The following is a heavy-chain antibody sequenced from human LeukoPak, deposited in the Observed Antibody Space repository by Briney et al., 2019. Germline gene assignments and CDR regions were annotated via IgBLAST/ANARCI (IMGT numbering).Heavy chain of an antibody. V-gene: IGHV3-7*03. J-gene: IGHJ4*02. CDR2: IHQHGSKE. CDR1: GFNFRAYW. D-gene: IGHD2-2*01. CDR3: ARDWGFCASTSCPTSNY. Sequence: GGSLRLSCTTSGFNFRAYWMGWVRQAPGKGLEWVANIHQHGSKENYVDSVKGRFTISRDNAKNSVFLQMNSLRAEDTALYYCARDWGFCASTSCPTSNYWGQGTLVTVSS.